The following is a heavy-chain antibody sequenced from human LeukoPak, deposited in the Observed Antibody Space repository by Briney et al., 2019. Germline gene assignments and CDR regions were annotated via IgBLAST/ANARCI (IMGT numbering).Heavy chain of an antibody. D-gene: IGHD2-2*01. J-gene: IGHJ4*02. CDR3: ARVKKLMPELEF. V-gene: IGHV1-2*02. CDR1: GYTFTDYF. CDR2: INPNSGAT. Sequence: GASVKVSCKSSGYTFTDYFIHWVRQAPGQGLEWVGWINPNSGATKYAQKFQGRVSMTRDTSINTAYMDLTNLRSDDTAIFYCARVKKLMPELEFWGQGTLVTVSS.